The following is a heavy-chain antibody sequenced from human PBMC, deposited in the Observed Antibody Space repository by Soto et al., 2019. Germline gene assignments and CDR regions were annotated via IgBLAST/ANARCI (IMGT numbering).Heavy chain of an antibody. V-gene: IGHV3-7*05. CDR3: ARVTETGHKKFDY. Sequence: GGSLRLSYAASGFTFSNYWMNWVRQAPGKGLEWVANIKQDGSEKYYVDSVKGRFSISRDNAKNSLYLQMDSLRAEDTAVYYCARVTETGHKKFDYWGQGTLVTVSS. CDR2: IKQDGSEK. J-gene: IGHJ4*02. CDR1: GFTFSNYW.